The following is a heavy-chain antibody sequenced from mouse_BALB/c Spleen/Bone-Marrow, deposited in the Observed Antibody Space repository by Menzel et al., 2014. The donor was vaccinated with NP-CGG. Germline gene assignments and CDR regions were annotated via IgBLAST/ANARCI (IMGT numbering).Heavy chain of an antibody. CDR1: GFTFSSFG. V-gene: IGHV5-17*02. J-gene: IGHJ1*01. Sequence: EVQLVESGGGLVQPGGSRKLSCAASGFTFSSFGMHWVRQAPEKGLEWVAYISSGSSTIYYADTVKGRFTISRDNPKYTLFLQMTSLRSEDTAMYYCARRGSNHWYFDVWGAGTTVTVSS. CDR2: ISSGSSTI. D-gene: IGHD1-1*01. CDR3: ARRGSNHWYFDV.